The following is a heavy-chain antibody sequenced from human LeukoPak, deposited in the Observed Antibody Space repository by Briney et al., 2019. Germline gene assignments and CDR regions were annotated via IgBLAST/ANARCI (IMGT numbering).Heavy chain of an antibody. J-gene: IGHJ5*02. CDR1: GYTFTSYG. CDR3: ARDADVLLWFGELLRGAWLDP. Sequence: ASVKVSCKASGYTFTSYGISWVRQAPGQGLEWMGWISAYNGNTNYAQKLQGRVTMTTDTSTSTAYMELRSLRSDDTAVYYCARDADVLLWFGELLRGAWLDPWGQGTLVTVSS. V-gene: IGHV1-18*04. D-gene: IGHD3-10*01. CDR2: ISAYNGNT.